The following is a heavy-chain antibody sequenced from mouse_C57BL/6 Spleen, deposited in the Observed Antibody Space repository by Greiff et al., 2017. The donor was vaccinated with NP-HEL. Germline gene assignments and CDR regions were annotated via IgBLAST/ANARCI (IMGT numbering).Heavy chain of an antibody. D-gene: IGHD4-1*01. CDR1: GFTFSDYY. CDR2: INYDGSST. Sequence: EVRLVESEGGLVQPGSSMKLSCTASGFTFSDYYMAWVRQVPEKGLEWVANINYDGSSTYYLDSLKSRFIISRDNAKNILYLQMSSLKSEDTATYYCAREPNWDYFDYWGQGTTLTVSS. V-gene: IGHV5-16*01. J-gene: IGHJ2*01. CDR3: AREPNWDYFDY.